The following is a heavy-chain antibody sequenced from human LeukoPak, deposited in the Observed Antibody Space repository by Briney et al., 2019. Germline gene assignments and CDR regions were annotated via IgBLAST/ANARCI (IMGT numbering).Heavy chain of an antibody. D-gene: IGHD3-16*01. CDR1: GYTFTTSYH. V-gene: IGHV1-46*01. Sequence: GASVKVSCRASGYTFTTSYHIHWVRQAPGQGLEWMGIFTPSNSATSFAQNFQGRVTMTRDTSTSTAYMELSSLRSEDTAMYYCAREPSATGGFDFWGQGTVVTVSS. CDR3: AREPSATGGFDF. CDR2: FTPSNSAT. J-gene: IGHJ4*02.